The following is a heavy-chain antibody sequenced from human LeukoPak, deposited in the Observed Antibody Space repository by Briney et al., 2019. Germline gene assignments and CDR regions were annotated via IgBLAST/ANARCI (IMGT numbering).Heavy chain of an antibody. Sequence: GASVKVSCKASGYTFTTYDINWVRQASGQGLEWMGWMNPHSGNTGYAQKFQGRVTMTRDTSINTAYMELSSLTSDDTAAYYCTRAPVPGNYWGQGTLVTVSS. V-gene: IGHV1-8*01. J-gene: IGHJ4*02. CDR1: GYTFTTYD. D-gene: IGHD3-10*01. CDR3: TRAPVPGNY. CDR2: MNPHSGNT.